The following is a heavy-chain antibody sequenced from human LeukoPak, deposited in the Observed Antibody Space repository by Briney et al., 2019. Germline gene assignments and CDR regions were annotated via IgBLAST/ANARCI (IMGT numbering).Heavy chain of an antibody. CDR1: GGTFSSYA. J-gene: IGHJ5*02. CDR3: ARVKAGTYYDFWSGYQGPDNWFDP. Sequence: SVKVSCKASGGTFSSYAISWVRQAPGQGLEWMGGIIPIFGTANYAQKFQGRVTITTDESTSTAYMELSSLRSEDTAVYYCARVKAGTYYDFWSGYQGPDNWFDPWGQGTLVTVSS. V-gene: IGHV1-69*05. D-gene: IGHD3-3*01. CDR2: IIPIFGTA.